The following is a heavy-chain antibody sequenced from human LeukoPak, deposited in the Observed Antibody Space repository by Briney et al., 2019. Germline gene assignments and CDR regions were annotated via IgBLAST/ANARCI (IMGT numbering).Heavy chain of an antibody. V-gene: IGHV3-20*01. Sequence: GGSLRLSCAASGFTFDDYGMSWVRQAPGKGLECVSGINWNGGSTGYADSVKGRFTISRDNAKNSLYLQMNSLRAEDTALYHCARGSGYDPNWFDPWGQGTLVTVSS. CDR3: ARGSGYDPNWFDP. CDR2: INWNGGST. J-gene: IGHJ5*02. CDR1: GFTFDDYG. D-gene: IGHD5-12*01.